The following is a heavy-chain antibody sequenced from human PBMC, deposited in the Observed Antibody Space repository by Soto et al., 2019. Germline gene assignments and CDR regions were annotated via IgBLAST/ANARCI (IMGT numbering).Heavy chain of an antibody. Sequence: SETLSLTCTVSGDSINSRGHYWAWIRQPPGKGLAWIGSMYYSGSTDYNPSLKSRVTISVDTSRIHFSLKLISVTAADTAVHYCARQPYDTSDYFDYWGQGTLVTVS. CDR2: MYYSGST. CDR1: GDSINSRGHY. CDR3: ARQPYDTSDYFDY. J-gene: IGHJ4*02. D-gene: IGHD3-22*01. V-gene: IGHV4-39*01.